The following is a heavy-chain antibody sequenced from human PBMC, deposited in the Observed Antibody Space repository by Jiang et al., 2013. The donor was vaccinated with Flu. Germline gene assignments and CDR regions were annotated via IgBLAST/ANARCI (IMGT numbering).Heavy chain of an antibody. V-gene: IGHV1-18*01. J-gene: IGHJ4*02. Sequence: FTSFGISWVRQAPGQGLEWMGWISAYNGNTNYAQKLQGRVTMTTDTSTSTAYMELRSLRSDDTAVYYCARVTAAVAGRYFDYWGQGTLVTVSS. CDR1: FTSFG. D-gene: IGHD6-19*01. CDR2: ISAYNGNT. CDR3: ARVTAAVAGRYFDY.